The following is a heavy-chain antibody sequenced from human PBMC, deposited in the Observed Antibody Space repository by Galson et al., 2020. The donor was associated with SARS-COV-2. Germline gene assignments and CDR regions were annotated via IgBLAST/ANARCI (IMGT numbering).Heavy chain of an antibody. CDR3: ARRVHDYGDYQRGDY. CDR2: IDWDDDK. Sequence: SGPTLVKPTQTLTLTCTFSGFSLSTSGMCVSWIRQPPGKALEWLALIDWDDDKYYSTSLKTRLTISKDTSKNQMVLTMTNMDPVDTATYYCARRVHDYGDYQRGDYGGQGTLVTVSS. CDR1: GFSLSTSGMC. J-gene: IGHJ4*02. V-gene: IGHV2-70*01. D-gene: IGHD4-17*01.